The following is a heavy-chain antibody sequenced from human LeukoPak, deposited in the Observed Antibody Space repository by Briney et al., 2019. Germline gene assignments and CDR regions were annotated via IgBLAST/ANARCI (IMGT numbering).Heavy chain of an antibody. D-gene: IGHD3-3*01. Sequence: ASVNVSCKASGYTFTSYDINWVRQATGQGLEWMGWMNPNSANTGYAQKFQGRVTITRNTSISTAYMELNSLRSEDTAVYYCVRGTKGTYSDFWSGYSLGYWGQGTLVTVSS. V-gene: IGHV1-8*03. CDR2: MNPNSANT. CDR1: GYTFTSYD. CDR3: VRGTKGTYSDFWSGYSLGY. J-gene: IGHJ4*02.